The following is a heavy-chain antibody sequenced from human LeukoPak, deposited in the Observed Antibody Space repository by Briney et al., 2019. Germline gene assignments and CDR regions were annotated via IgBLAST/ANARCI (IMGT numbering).Heavy chain of an antibody. D-gene: IGHD2-2*01. J-gene: IGHJ4*02. V-gene: IGHV1-46*01. CDR3: ARENIVVVPAAHEYYFDY. Sequence: ASVRVSCKASGYTFTSYYMHWVRQAPGQGLEWMGIINPSGGSTSYAQKFQGRVTMTRDTSTSTVYMELSSLRSEDTAVYYCARENIVVVPAAHEYYFDYWGQGTLVTVSS. CDR1: GYTFTSYY. CDR2: INPSGGST.